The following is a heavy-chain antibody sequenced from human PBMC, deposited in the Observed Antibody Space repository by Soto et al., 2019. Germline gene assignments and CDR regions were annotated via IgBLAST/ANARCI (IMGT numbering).Heavy chain of an antibody. Sequence: QVQLVESGGGVVQPGRSLRLSCAASGFTFSIYGMHWVRQASGKGLEWVAVISYDGSNKYYADSVKGRFTISRDNSQNALFLHMNSLIAEDTAVYYCATGRHSLDYWGQVTLVNLAS. CDR2: ISYDGSNK. V-gene: IGHV3-30*03. CDR1: GFTFSIYG. J-gene: IGHJ4*02. CDR3: ATGRHSLDY.